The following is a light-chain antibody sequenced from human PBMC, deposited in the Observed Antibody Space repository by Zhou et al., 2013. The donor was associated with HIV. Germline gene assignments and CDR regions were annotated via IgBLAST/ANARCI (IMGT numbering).Light chain of an antibody. CDR3: LQHNSYPPLT. V-gene: IGKV1-5*03. CDR1: ESMNRW. CDR2: KAS. J-gene: IGKJ4*01. Sequence: DIHMTQSPSTLSASVGDRVTITCRASESMNRWLAWYLQKPGKAPKLLISKASHLETGVPSRFSGSGSGTEFTLTISSLQPEDFATYYCLQHNSYPPLTFGGGTKVEIK.